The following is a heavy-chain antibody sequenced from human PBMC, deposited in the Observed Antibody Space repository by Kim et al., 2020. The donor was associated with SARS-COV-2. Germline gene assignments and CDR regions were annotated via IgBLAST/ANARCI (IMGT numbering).Heavy chain of an antibody. V-gene: IGHV4-4*07. CDR3: ARASYYDSSGYRI. J-gene: IGHJ3*02. Sequence: YNPSLKSRVTMSVDTSKNQCSLKLSSVTAADTAVYYCARASYYDSSGYRIWGQGTMVTVSS. D-gene: IGHD3-22*01.